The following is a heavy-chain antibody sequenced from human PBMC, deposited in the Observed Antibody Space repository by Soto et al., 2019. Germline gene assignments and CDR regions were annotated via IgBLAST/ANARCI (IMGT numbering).Heavy chain of an antibody. Sequence: SGPTLVNPTQTLTLTCTFSGFSLTTSGVGVGWIRQPPGKALEWLALIYWNDDKRYSPSLKSRLTITKDTSKNQVVLTMTNMEPVDTATYYCSHSGPTSTWTRGSWLDPRGQRTLGTVSS. CDR3: SHSGPTSTWTRGSWLDP. CDR2: IYWNDDK. V-gene: IGHV2-5*01. D-gene: IGHD6-13*01. J-gene: IGHJ5*02. CDR1: GFSLTTSGVG.